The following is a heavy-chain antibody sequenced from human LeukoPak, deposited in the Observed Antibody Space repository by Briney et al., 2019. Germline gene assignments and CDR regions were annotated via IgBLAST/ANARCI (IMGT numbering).Heavy chain of an antibody. V-gene: IGHV1-18*04. CDR2: ISAYNGNT. CDR3: ARGVGYCSGGSCFNWFDP. Sequence: ASVNVSCKASGYTFTSYGISWVRQAPGQGLEWMGWISAYNGNTNYAQKLQGRVTMTTDTSTSTAYMELRSLGSDDTAVYYCARGVGYCSGGSCFNWFDPWGQGTLVTVSS. D-gene: IGHD2-15*01. CDR1: GYTFTSYG. J-gene: IGHJ5*02.